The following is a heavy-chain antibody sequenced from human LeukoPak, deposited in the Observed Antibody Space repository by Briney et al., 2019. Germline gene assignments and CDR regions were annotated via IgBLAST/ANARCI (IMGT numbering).Heavy chain of an antibody. V-gene: IGHV3-7*01. J-gene: IGHJ4*02. CDR2: IKEDGSQK. D-gene: IGHD5-18*01. CDR3: ARNYVDTRGSSYGTLDY. CDR1: GFTFSTYW. Sequence: GGSLRLSCAASGFTFSTYWMSWVRKAPGKGLEWVANIKEDGSQKYYVDSVKGRFTISRDNAKNSLYLQMNSLRAEDTAVYFCARNYVDTRGSSYGTLDYWGQGTLVTVFS.